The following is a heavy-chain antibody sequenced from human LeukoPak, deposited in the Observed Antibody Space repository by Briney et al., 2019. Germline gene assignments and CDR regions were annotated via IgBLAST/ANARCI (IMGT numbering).Heavy chain of an antibody. CDR1: GFSLTTTGLG. CDR2: IYWNDDK. CDR3: ALRPRAGLNWLDP. J-gene: IGHJ5*02. Sequence: SGPTLVKPTQTLTLTCTFSGFSLTTTGLGVGWIRQPPGEALEWLALIYWNDDKRYNPSLKTRLTITKDTSKNQVVLTVTNMDPVDTATYYCALRPRAGLNWLDPWGQGTLVTVSS. V-gene: IGHV2-5*01.